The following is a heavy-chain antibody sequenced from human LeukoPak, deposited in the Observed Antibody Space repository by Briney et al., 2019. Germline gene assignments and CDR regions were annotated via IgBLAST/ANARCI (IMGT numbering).Heavy chain of an antibody. Sequence: ASVTVSCKASGFTFTSSAMQWVRQARGQRLEWIGWIVVGSGNTNYAQKFQERVTITRDMSTSTAYMELSSLRSEDTAVYYCAAVVYYDSSGYYPGLDAFDIWGQGTMVTVSS. CDR1: GFTFTSSA. D-gene: IGHD3-22*01. CDR2: IVVGSGNT. J-gene: IGHJ3*02. V-gene: IGHV1-58*02. CDR3: AAVVYYDSSGYYPGLDAFDI.